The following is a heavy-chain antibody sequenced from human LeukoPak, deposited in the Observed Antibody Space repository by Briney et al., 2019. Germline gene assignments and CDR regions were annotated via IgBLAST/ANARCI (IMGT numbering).Heavy chain of an antibody. CDR1: GGSFSSYY. V-gene: IGHV4-34*01. Sequence: SETLSLTCAVYGGSFSSYYWSWIRQPPGKGLEWIGEINHSGSTNYNPSLKSRVTISVDTSKNQFSLKLSSVTAADTAVYYCARGDSSGWIFDYWGQGTLVTVSS. D-gene: IGHD6-19*01. J-gene: IGHJ4*02. CDR3: ARGDSSGWIFDY. CDR2: INHSGST.